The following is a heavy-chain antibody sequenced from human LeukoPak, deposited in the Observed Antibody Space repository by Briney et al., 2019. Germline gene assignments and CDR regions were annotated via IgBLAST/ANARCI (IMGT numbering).Heavy chain of an antibody. D-gene: IGHD1-26*01. V-gene: IGHV3-7*03. CDR3: VKDSPPRYSGSPPAY. J-gene: IGHJ4*02. CDR2: IRQDGSDK. CDR1: GFTFSSYW. Sequence: GGSLRLSCAASGFTFSSYWMSWVRQAPGKGLEWVANIRQDGSDKYYVDSVKGRFTISRDNAKNSLYLQMNSLRADDTAVYYCVKDSPPRYSGSPPAYWGQGTLVTVSS.